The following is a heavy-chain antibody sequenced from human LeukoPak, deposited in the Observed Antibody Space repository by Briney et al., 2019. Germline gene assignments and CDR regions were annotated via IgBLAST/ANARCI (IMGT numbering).Heavy chain of an antibody. J-gene: IGHJ6*02. CDR1: GFSFSNHG. CDR3: ARDGEYCSAGCTSHSYSYGLDV. V-gene: IGHV3-33*01. D-gene: IGHD2-15*01. CDR2: IWYDGSNK. Sequence: GGSLRLSCAASGFSFSNHGIHWVRRAPGKGLEWGSLIWYDGSNKYYADSVKGRFTISRDDSKNTVYLQMNSLRAGDTSVYYCARDGEYCSAGCTSHSYSYGLDVWGQGTTVTVSS.